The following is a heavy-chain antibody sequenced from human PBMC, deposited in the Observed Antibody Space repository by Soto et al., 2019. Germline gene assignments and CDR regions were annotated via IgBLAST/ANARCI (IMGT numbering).Heavy chain of an antibody. CDR2: IIPIFGTA. V-gene: IGHV1-69*06. J-gene: IGHJ6*02. CDR3: ARFTDSGSYYDYYYGMDV. Sequence: ASVNVSCKSSGGTFSSYSISWVRQAPGQGLEWMGGIIPIFGTANYAQKFQGRVTITADKSTSTAYMELSSLRSEDTAVYYCARFTDSGSYYDYYYGMDVWGQGTTVTVSS. D-gene: IGHD1-26*01. CDR1: GGTFSSYS.